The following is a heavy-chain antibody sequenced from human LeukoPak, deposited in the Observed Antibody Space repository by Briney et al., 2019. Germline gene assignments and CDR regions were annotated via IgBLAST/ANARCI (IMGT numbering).Heavy chain of an antibody. V-gene: IGHV4-59*01. CDR3: ARGFYHYDY. D-gene: IGHD5/OR15-5a*01. CDR1: GGSISSYY. CDR2: IYYSGST. J-gene: IGHJ4*02. Sequence: PSETLSLTCTVSGGSISSYYWSWIRQPPGKGLEWIGYIYYSGSTNYNPSLKSRVTISVDTSKNQFSLKLSSVIAADTAVYYCARGFYHYDYWGQGTLVTLSS.